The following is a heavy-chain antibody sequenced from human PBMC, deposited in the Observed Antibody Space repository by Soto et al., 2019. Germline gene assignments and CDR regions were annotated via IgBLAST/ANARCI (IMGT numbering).Heavy chain of an antibody. V-gene: IGHV4-39*01. D-gene: IGHD3-3*01. CDR2: IYYSGST. Sequence: SETLSLTCTVSGGSISSSSYYWGWIRQPPGKGLEWIGSIYYSGSTYYNPSLKSRVTISVDTSKNQFSLKLSSVTAADTAVYYCAGRGDFWGGYYYGMDVWGQGTTVT. CDR3: AGRGDFWGGYYYGMDV. CDR1: GGSISSSSYY. J-gene: IGHJ6*02.